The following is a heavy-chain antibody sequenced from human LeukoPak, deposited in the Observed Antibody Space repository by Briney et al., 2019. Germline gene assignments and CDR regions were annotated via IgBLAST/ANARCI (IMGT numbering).Heavy chain of an antibody. Sequence: ASVKVSCTVSKYTFSGGYIHGVIQAPGQGLEWMGWIKASSGGSHFTQKFQGSVAMTRDTSISTVYLELTELKSDDTAVYYCAGANNDGYTTSFDSWGQGTLVTVSS. CDR1: KYTFSGGY. J-gene: IGHJ4*02. V-gene: IGHV1-2*02. CDR2: IKASSGGS. CDR3: AGANNDGYTTSFDS. D-gene: IGHD3-16*01.